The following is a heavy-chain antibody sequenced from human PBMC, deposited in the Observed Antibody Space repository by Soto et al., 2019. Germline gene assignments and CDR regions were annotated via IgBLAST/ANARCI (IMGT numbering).Heavy chain of an antibody. Sequence: PGESLKISCKGSGYSFTSYWISWVRQMPGKGLEGMGRIDPIDSHTTYSPSFQGHVTISTDKSINTAYLQWSSLKASDTAMYYCARRYCSSATCPRNYYGMDVWGQGTTVTVSS. CDR2: IDPIDSHT. V-gene: IGHV5-10-1*01. D-gene: IGHD2-2*01. J-gene: IGHJ6*02. CDR3: ARRYCSSATCPRNYYGMDV. CDR1: GYSFTSYW.